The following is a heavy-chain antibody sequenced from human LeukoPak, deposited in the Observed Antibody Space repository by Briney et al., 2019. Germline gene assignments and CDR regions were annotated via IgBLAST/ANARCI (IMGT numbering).Heavy chain of an antibody. CDR3: ARSSRYYDSSGYYYSLPFDY. J-gene: IGHJ4*02. D-gene: IGHD3-22*01. V-gene: IGHV4-4*09. CDR1: GGSLSSYY. CDR2: IYTSGST. Sequence: SETLSLTCTVSGGSLSSYYWSWIRQPPGKGLEWIGYIYTSGSTNYNPSLKSRVTISVDTSKNQFSLKLSSVTAADTAVYYCARSSRYYDSSGYYYSLPFDYWGQGTLDTVSS.